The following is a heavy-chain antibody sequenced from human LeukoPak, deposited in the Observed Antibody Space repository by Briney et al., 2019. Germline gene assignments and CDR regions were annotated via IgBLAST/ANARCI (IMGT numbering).Heavy chain of an antibody. CDR3: ARLSGSYCFDY. CDR2: ISGSSTYT. Sequence: PGGSLRLSCAASGFIFSDYYMSWIRQALGKGLEWVSYISGSSTYTNYADAVKGRFTISRDNAENSLYLQMNSLRAEDTAVYYCARLSGSYCFDYWGQGALVTVSS. V-gene: IGHV3-11*06. J-gene: IGHJ4*02. D-gene: IGHD3-10*01. CDR1: GFIFSDYY.